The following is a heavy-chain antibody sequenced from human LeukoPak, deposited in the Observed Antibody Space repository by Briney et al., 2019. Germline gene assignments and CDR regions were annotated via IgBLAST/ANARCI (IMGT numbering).Heavy chain of an antibody. CDR3: ARDHGAAAGNFDY. CDR2: ISSSSSYI. Sequence: GGSLRLSCAASGFTFSSYSMNWVRQAPGKGLEWVSSISSSSSYIYYADSVKGRFTISRDNAKNSLYLQINSLRAEDTAVYYCARDHGAAAGNFDYWGQGTLVTVSS. V-gene: IGHV3-21*01. CDR1: GFTFSSYS. J-gene: IGHJ4*02. D-gene: IGHD6-13*01.